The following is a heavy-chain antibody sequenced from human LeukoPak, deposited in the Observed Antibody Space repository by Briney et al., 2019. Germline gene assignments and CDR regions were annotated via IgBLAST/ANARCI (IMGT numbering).Heavy chain of an antibody. D-gene: IGHD5-18*01. CDR3: ARWVDTAMVSFSSDY. CDR2: INPNSGGT. Sequence: GASVKVSCKASGGTFSSYAISWVRQAPGQGLEWMGRINPNSGGTNYAQKFQGWVTMTRDTSISTAYMELSRLRSDDTAVYYCARWVDTAMVSFSSDYWGQGTLVTVSS. V-gene: IGHV1-2*04. J-gene: IGHJ4*02. CDR1: GGTFSSYA.